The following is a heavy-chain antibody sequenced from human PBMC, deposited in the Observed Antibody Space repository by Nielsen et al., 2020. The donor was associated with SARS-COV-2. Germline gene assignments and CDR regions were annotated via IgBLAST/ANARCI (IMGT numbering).Heavy chain of an antibody. Sequence: VRQAPGKGLEWVTIIWYDGSKKYYTDSVKGRFTISRDNSKNTLYLQMNSLRAEDTAVYYCAKDSMFGYYYDSSGYYFDYWGQGTLVTVSS. CDR3: AKDSMFGYYYDSSGYYFDY. D-gene: IGHD3-22*01. J-gene: IGHJ4*02. V-gene: IGHV3-33*06. CDR2: IWYDGSKK.